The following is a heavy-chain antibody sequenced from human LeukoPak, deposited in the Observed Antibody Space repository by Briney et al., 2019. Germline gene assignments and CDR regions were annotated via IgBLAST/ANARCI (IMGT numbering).Heavy chain of an antibody. CDR3: ARGPLGYYYYYGMDV. V-gene: IGHV3-53*01. CDR1: GYTGCLNY. D-gene: IGHD7-27*01. Sequence: GGSLRLSREADGYTGCLNYIWGVRQALGMRLGCVSVIYSGGSTYYADSVKGRFTISRDNSKNTLYLQMNSLRAEDTAVYYCARGPLGYYYYYGMDVWGQGTTVTVSS. CDR2: IYSGGST. J-gene: IGHJ6*02.